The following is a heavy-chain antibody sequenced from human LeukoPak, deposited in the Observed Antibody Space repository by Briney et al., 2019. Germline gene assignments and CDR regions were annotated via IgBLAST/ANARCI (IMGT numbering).Heavy chain of an antibody. V-gene: IGHV3-53*04. Sequence: PGGSLRLSCAASGFTVRKNNMSWFRQAPGKGLEWVSVIDSRDNTYHADSVKGRFTISRHTSKNTLYLQMNSLRAEDTAVYYCARESTPLRGAFDPWGPGTLVTVSS. CDR1: GFTVRKNN. D-gene: IGHD5-24*01. CDR3: ARESTPLRGAFDP. CDR2: IDSRDNT. J-gene: IGHJ5*02.